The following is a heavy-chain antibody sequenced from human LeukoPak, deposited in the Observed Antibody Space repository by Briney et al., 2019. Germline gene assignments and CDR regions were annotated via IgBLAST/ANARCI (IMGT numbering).Heavy chain of an antibody. V-gene: IGHV3-11*01. CDR2: ISSSGSTI. CDR1: GFTFSDYY. D-gene: IGHD6-19*01. J-gene: IGHJ5*02. CDR3: ARDLGSSGWSRRWFDP. Sequence: PGGSLRLSYAASGFTFSDYYMSWIRLAPGKGLEWDSYISSSGSTIYYADSVKGRFTISRDNAKNSLYLQMNSLRAEDTAVYYCARDLGSSGWSRRWFDPWGQGTLVTVSS.